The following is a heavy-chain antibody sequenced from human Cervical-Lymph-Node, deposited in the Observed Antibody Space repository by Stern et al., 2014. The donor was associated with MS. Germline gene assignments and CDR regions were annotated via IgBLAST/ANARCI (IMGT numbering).Heavy chain of an antibody. D-gene: IGHD5-24*01. CDR2: ISASNGNT. CDR1: GYTFTSYG. Sequence: VQLVESGAEVKKPGASVKVSCKASGYTFTSYGISWVRQAPGQGLEWMGWISASNGNTNYAQKLQGRVTMTTDTSTSTAYMELRSLRSDDTAVYYCARDRQRWLQDYYYYGMDVWGQGTTVTVSS. V-gene: IGHV1-18*04. J-gene: IGHJ6*02. CDR3: ARDRQRWLQDYYYYGMDV.